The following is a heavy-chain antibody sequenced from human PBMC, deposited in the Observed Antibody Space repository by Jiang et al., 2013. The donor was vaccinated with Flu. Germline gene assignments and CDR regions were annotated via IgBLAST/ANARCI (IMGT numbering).Heavy chain of an antibody. J-gene: IGHJ4*02. CDR1: GGTFSSYA. CDR2: IIPIFGTA. D-gene: IGHD6-19*01. CDR3: ARVGGWYGGPLYYFDY. V-gene: IGHV1-69*01. Sequence: VQLVESGAEVKKPGSSVKVSCKASGGTFSSYAISWVRQAPGQGLEWMGGIIPIFGTANYAQKFQGRVTITADESTSTAYMELSSLRSEDTAVYYCARVGGWYGGPLYYFDYWGQGTLVTVSS.